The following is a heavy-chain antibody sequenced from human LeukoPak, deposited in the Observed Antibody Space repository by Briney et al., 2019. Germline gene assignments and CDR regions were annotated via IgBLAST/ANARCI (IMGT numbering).Heavy chain of an antibody. Sequence: GGSLRLSCAASGFTFSDYYMSWVRHTPGKGLEWVSVIYSGGSTYYADSVKGRFTISRDNSKNTLYLQMNSLRAEDTAVYYCAMTYYFDSSGYYKLDYWGQGTLVTVSS. V-gene: IGHV3-53*01. CDR3: AMTYYFDSSGYYKLDY. D-gene: IGHD3-22*01. J-gene: IGHJ4*02. CDR1: GFTFSDYY. CDR2: IYSGGST.